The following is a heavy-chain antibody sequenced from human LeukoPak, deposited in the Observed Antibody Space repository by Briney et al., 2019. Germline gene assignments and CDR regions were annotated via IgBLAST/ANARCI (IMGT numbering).Heavy chain of an antibody. D-gene: IGHD5-12*01. CDR3: AKEGLRFFDF. CDR1: GLIFDDYT. Sequence: GGSLRLSCAASGLIFDDYTMHWVRQAPGKGLEWVSLIYSGGNTYYADSVKGRFTISRDNSKRTLYLQMNSLRSEDTAVYYCAKEGLRFFDFWGQGTLVTVSS. V-gene: IGHV3-NL1*01. CDR2: IYSGGNT. J-gene: IGHJ4*02.